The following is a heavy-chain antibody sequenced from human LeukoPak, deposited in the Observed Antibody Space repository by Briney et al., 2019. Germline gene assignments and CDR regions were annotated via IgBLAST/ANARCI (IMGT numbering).Heavy chain of an antibody. J-gene: IGHJ5*02. Sequence: SETLSLTCTVSGGSISSYYWTWIRQPPGKGLERIAYIYYSGSTNYNPSLKSRVTISVDKSKNQFSLKLRSVTAADTAVYYCAGGEVALNWFDPWGQGTLVTVSS. D-gene: IGHD2-15*01. CDR1: GGSISSYY. CDR3: AGGEVALNWFDP. V-gene: IGHV4-59*01. CDR2: IYYSGST.